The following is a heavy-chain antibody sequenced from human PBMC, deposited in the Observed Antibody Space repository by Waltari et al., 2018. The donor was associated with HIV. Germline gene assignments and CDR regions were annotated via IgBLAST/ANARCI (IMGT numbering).Heavy chain of an antibody. CDR3: ARKDLAVTTSFDY. V-gene: IGHV4-39*07. CDR1: GGSISSSSYY. CDR2: IDYSGST. D-gene: IGHD4-17*01. Sequence: QLQLQESGPGLVKPSETLSLTCTVSGGSISSSSYYWGWIRQPPGKGLEWIGCIDYSGSTYYNPPLKSRVTISVDTSKNQFSLKLSSVTAADTAVYYCARKDLAVTTSFDYWGQGTLVTVSS. J-gene: IGHJ4*02.